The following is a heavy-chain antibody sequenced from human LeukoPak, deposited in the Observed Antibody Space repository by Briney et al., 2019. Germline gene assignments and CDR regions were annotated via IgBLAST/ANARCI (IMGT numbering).Heavy chain of an antibody. V-gene: IGHV4-59*01. J-gene: IGHJ4*02. D-gene: IGHD3-9*01. CDR1: GGSISSYY. CDR2: IYYSGGT. Sequence: SETLSLTCTVSGGSISSYYWSWIRQPPGKGLEWIGYIYYSGGTNYNPSLKSRVTISVDTSKNQFSLKLSSVTAADTAVYYCARASHLYDILTGYVFDYWGQGTLVTVSS. CDR3: ARASHLYDILTGYVFDY.